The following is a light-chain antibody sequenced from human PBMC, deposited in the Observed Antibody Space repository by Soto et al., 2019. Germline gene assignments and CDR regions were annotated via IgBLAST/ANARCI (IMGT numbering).Light chain of an antibody. Sequence: QSVLTQPASASGSPGQSVTISCTGTSSDVGGYNYVSWYQQHPGKAPKVMIYEVSKRPSGVPDRFSGSKSGNTASLTVSGLQAEDEADYYCSSYAGSNNLGVFGTGTKVTVL. CDR3: SSYAGSNNLGV. CDR1: SSDVGGYNY. J-gene: IGLJ1*01. CDR2: EVS. V-gene: IGLV2-8*01.